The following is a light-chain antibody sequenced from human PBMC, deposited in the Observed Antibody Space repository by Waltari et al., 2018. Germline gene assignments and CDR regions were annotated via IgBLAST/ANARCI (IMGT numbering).Light chain of an antibody. CDR2: GAS. CDR3: QHYLRLPVT. V-gene: IGKV3-20*01. CDR1: QSVSRA. J-gene: IGKJ1*01. Sequence: EIVLTQSPGTLSLSLGERATVSCRAIQSVSRALAWYQQKPGQAPRRLIYGASTRATGIPDRFSCSGSGTDFSLTIIRLEPDDFAVYYCQHYLRLPVTFGQGTTVEI.